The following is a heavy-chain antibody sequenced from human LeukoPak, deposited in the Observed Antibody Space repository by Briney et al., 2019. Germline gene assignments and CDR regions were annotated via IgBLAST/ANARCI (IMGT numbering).Heavy chain of an antibody. CDR3: AKGGVAGTGYFDY. Sequence: PGGFLRLSCAASGFTFSSYAISWVRQAPGKGLEWVSAVSGRGDSTYYADSVKGRFTISRDNSKNTLYLQMNSLRAEDTAVYYCAKGGVAGTGYFDYWGQGTLVTVSS. CDR2: VSGRGDST. D-gene: IGHD6-19*01. V-gene: IGHV3-23*01. CDR1: GFTFSSYA. J-gene: IGHJ4*02.